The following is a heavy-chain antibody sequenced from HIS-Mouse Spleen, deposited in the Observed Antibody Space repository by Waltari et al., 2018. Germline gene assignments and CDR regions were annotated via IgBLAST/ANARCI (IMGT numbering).Heavy chain of an antibody. D-gene: IGHD6-13*01. V-gene: IGHV3-23*01. CDR1: GFTFSSYA. CDR2: ISGSGGST. J-gene: IGHJ1*01. Sequence: EVQLLESGGGLVQPGGSLRLSCAASGFTFSSYAMRWVRMAPGKGLEWVSAISGSGGSTYYADSVKGRFTISRDNSKNTLYLQMNSLRAEDTAVYYCAKDPRDSSSHEYFQHWGQGTLVTVSS. CDR3: AKDPRDSSSHEYFQH.